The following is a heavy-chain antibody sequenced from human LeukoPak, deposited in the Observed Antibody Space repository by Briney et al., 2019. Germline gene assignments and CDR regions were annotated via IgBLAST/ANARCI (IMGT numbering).Heavy chain of an antibody. CDR2: INHSGST. CDR1: GGSFSGYY. V-gene: IGHV4-34*01. J-gene: IGHJ5*02. Sequence: PSETLSLTCAVYGGSFSGYYWSWIRRPPGKGLEWIGEINHSGSTYYNPSLKSRVTISVETSKNQFSLKLSSVTAADTAVYYCARNKYYYGSRSYGVPNWFDPWGQGTLVTVSS. D-gene: IGHD3-10*01. CDR3: ARNKYYYGSRSYGVPNWFDP.